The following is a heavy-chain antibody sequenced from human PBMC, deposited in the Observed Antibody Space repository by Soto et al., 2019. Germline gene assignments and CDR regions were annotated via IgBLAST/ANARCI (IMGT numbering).Heavy chain of an antibody. Sequence: GGSLRLSCAASGFTFSSYAMSWVRQAPGKGLEWVSVIRGSGGSTYYADSVKGRFTISRANSKNTLYLQMNSLRVEDTAVYYCARDGDSSSARYLYYYGMDVWGQGTTVTVSS. CDR1: GFTFSSYA. CDR2: IRGSGGST. V-gene: IGHV3-23*01. CDR3: ARDGDSSSARYLYYYGMDV. D-gene: IGHD6-6*01. J-gene: IGHJ6*02.